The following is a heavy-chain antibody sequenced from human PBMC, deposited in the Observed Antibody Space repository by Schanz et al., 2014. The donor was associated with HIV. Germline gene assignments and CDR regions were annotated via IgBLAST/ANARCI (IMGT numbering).Heavy chain of an antibody. CDR3: ARDKKSGNNDGGFDP. D-gene: IGHD1-26*01. CDR1: GFTFSSYG. V-gene: IGHV3-33*01. CDR2: IWHDGSSK. Sequence: QVQLVESGGGLVQPGGSLRLSCAASGFTFSSYGMHWVRQAPGKGLEWVAVIWHDGSSKYYADSVKGRFTISRDNSKNTLYLQMNSLTPEDTAVYYCARDKKSGNNDGGFDPWGQGTLVTVSS. J-gene: IGHJ5*02.